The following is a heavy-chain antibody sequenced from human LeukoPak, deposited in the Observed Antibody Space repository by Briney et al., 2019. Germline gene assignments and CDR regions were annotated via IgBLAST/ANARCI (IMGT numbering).Heavy chain of an antibody. D-gene: IGHD3-3*01. V-gene: IGHV3-21*04. Sequence: PGGSLRLSCAASGFTFSSYSMNWVRQAPGKGLEWVSSISSSSSYIYYADSVKGRFTISRDNAKNSLYLQMNSLRSEDTAVYYCARANYDFWSGYYYYFDYWGQGTLVTVSS. CDR2: ISSSSSYI. CDR1: GFTFSSYS. CDR3: ARANYDFWSGYYYYFDY. J-gene: IGHJ4*02.